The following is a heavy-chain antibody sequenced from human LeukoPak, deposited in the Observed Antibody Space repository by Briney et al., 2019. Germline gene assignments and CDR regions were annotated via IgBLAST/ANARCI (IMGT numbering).Heavy chain of an antibody. J-gene: IGHJ4*02. D-gene: IGHD2-2*01. Sequence: GASVKVSCKASGYTFTGYYMHWVRQAPGQGLEWMGWINPNSGGTNYAQKFQGRVTMTRDTSISTAYMELSRLRSDDTAVYYCARDRGGSYCSSTSCWKYYFDYWGQGTLVTVSS. CDR2: INPNSGGT. V-gene: IGHV1-2*02. CDR1: GYTFTGYY. CDR3: ARDRGGSYCSSTSCWKYYFDY.